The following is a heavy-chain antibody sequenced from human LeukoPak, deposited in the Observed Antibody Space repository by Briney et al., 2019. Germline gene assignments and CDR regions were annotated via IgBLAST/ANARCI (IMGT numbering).Heavy chain of an antibody. CDR3: ARDRDSTFDY. Sequence: SQTLSLTCTVSGGSISSGDYYWSWIRQPPGKGLEWIGYTYDSGSTNYNSSLKSRVTMSVDTSKNQFSLKLSSVTAADTAVYYCARDRDSTFDYWGQGTLVTVSS. CDR1: GGSISSGDYY. V-gene: IGHV4-61*08. CDR2: TYDSGST. D-gene: IGHD2-21*02. J-gene: IGHJ4*02.